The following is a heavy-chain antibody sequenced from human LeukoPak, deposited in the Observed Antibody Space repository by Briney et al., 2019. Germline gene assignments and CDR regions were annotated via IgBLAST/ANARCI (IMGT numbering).Heavy chain of an antibody. D-gene: IGHD2-15*01. V-gene: IGHV7-4-1*02. CDR3: ARDSEVQEEDISDFDY. CDR2: ISTNTGNP. Sequence: ASVKVSCKASGYTFTSYATNWVRQAPGQGLEWMGWISTNTGNPTYAQGFTGRFVFSLDTSVSTAYLQISSLKAEDTAVYYCARDSEVQEEDISDFDYWGQGTLVTVSS. CDR1: GYTFTSYA. J-gene: IGHJ4*02.